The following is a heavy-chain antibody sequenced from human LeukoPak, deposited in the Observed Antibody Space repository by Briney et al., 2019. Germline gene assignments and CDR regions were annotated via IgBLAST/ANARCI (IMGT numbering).Heavy chain of an antibody. CDR1: GFTFSSYA. CDR2: ISGRGGST. V-gene: IGHV3-23*01. Sequence: PGGSLRLSCAASGFTFSSYAMSWVRQAPGKGLEWVSGISGRGGSTYYADSVKGRFSISRDNSKNTLYLQMNSLRAEDTAVYYCAKDYYDTSGYYYSPYPPDYWGQGTLVTVSS. D-gene: IGHD3-22*01. J-gene: IGHJ4*02. CDR3: AKDYYDTSGYYYSPYPPDY.